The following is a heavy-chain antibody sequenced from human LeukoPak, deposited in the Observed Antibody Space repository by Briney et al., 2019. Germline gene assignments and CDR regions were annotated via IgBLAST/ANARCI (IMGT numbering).Heavy chain of an antibody. CDR1: GSTFSSYA. CDR3: ASPNSGSYYGHFDY. D-gene: IGHD1-26*01. J-gene: IGHJ4*02. Sequence: SVKVSCKASGSTFSSYAISWVRQAPGQGLEWMGGIIPIFGIANYAQKFQGRVTITTDESTSTAYMELSSLRSEDTAVYYCASPNSGSYYGHFDYWGQGTLVTVSS. CDR2: IIPIFGIA. V-gene: IGHV1-69*05.